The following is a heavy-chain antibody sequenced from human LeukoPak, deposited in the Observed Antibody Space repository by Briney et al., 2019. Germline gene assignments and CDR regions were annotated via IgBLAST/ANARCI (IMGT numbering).Heavy chain of an antibody. J-gene: IGHJ4*02. CDR2: IYHSGST. Sequence: PSETLSLTCTLSGGSISTYYCSWMRQPPGKGREGIGYIYHSGSTNYNPSLKSRVTISVDTSKNQFSLKLSSVTAADTAVYYCARGGGYASPIGYWGQGALVTVSS. V-gene: IGHV4-59*01. CDR3: ARGGGYASPIGY. D-gene: IGHD5-12*01. CDR1: GGSISTYY.